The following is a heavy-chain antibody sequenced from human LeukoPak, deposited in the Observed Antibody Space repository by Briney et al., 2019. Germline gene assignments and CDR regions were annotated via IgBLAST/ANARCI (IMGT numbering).Heavy chain of an antibody. CDR1: GYTFTSYG. CDR3: ARSPQGNYDFWSGYYLDV. CDR2: ISAYNGNT. V-gene: IGHV1-18*01. D-gene: IGHD3-3*01. Sequence: ASVKVSCKASGYTFTSYGISWVRQAPGQGLEWMGWISAYNGNTNYAQKLQGRVTMTTDTSTSTAYMELRSLRSDDTAVYYCARSPQGNYDFWSGYYLDVWGKGTTVTVSS. J-gene: IGHJ6*04.